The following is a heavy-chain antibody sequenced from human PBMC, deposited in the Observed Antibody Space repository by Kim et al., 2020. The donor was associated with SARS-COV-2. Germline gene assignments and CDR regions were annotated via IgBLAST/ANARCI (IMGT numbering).Heavy chain of an antibody. CDR1: GFTFSSYS. J-gene: IGHJ4*02. Sequence: GGSLRLSCAASGFTFSSYSMNWVRQAPGKGLEWVSYISSSSSTIYYEYAVKGRFTISRDNAKNSLYLQMNSLRDEDTAVYYCSRDFNSAGERGYWGQGTLVTVSS. CDR3: SRDFNSAGERGY. D-gene: IGHD7-27*01. V-gene: IGHV3-48*02. CDR2: ISSSSSTI.